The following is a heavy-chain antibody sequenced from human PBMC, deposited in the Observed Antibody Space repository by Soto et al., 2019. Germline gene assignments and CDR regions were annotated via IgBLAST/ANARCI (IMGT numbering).Heavy chain of an antibody. CDR2: IYWYDDK. Sequence: QITLKESGPTLVKPTQTLTLTCTVSGFSLSSTRMAVGWIRQPPGKALEWLALIYWYDDKRDSPFLKSRLTITKDTSKTQVVLTMSNMDPVDTARYYCAHIVVAGLGYYFDYWGQGTLVTVSS. CDR3: AHIVVAGLGYYFDY. V-gene: IGHV2-5*01. CDR1: GFSLSSTRMA. D-gene: IGHD6-19*01. J-gene: IGHJ4*02.